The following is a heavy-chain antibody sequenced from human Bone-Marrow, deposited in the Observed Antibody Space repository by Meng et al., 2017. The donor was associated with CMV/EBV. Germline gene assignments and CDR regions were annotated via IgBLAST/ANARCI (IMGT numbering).Heavy chain of an antibody. CDR1: GFIFDNYA. Sequence: SLKIYCAASGFIFDNYAMHWVRQAPGKGLEWISGIGVSSGKVGYAYSVRGRFTFSRDNDKNFQYLQMSSLGPEDTAFYHCARQTVSSEAVDFWGQGTLVNVSS. J-gene: IGHJ4*02. V-gene: IGHV3-9*01. CDR3: ARQTVSSEAVDF. CDR2: IGVSSGKV. D-gene: IGHD1-1*01.